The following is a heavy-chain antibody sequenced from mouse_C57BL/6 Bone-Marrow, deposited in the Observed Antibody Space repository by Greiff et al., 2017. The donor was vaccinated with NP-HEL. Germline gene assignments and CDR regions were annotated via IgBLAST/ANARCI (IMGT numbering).Heavy chain of an antibody. V-gene: IGHV2-6*03. Sequence: VQLKESGPGLVAPSQSLSITCTVSGFSLTSYGVHWVRQPPGKGLEWLVVIWSDGSTTYNSALKSRLSISKDNSKSQVFLKMNSLQTDDTAMYYCASYYGSTYYYAMDYWGQGTSVTVSS. J-gene: IGHJ4*01. CDR2: IWSDGST. D-gene: IGHD1-1*01. CDR1: GFSLTSYG. CDR3: ASYYGSTYYYAMDY.